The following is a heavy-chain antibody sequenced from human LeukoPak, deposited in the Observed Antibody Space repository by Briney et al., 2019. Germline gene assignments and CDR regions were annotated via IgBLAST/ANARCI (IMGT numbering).Heavy chain of an antibody. J-gene: IGHJ6*02. CDR2: IIPIFGIA. CDR3: ARGLSDGYYYYGMDV. CDR1: GGTFSSYA. V-gene: IGHV1-69*04. Sequence: ASVKVSCKASGGTFSSYAISWVRQAPGQGLEWMGRIIPIFGIANYAQKFQGRVTITADKSTSTAYMELSSLRSEDTAVYYCARGLSDGYYYYGMDVWGQGTTVTVSS. D-gene: IGHD2-21*01.